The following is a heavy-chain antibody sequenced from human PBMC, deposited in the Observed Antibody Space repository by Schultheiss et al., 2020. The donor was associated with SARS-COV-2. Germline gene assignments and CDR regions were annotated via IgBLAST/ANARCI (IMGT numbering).Heavy chain of an antibody. Sequence: SLKISCAASGFTFDDYAMHWVRQAPGKGLEWVSGISWNSGSIGYADSVKGRFTISRDNAKNSLYLQMNSLRAEDTALYYCAKVDYYDSSGLRAFDIWGQGTMVTVSS. V-gene: IGHV3-9*01. J-gene: IGHJ3*02. CDR3: AKVDYYDSSGLRAFDI. CDR1: GFTFDDYA. CDR2: ISWNSGSI. D-gene: IGHD3-22*01.